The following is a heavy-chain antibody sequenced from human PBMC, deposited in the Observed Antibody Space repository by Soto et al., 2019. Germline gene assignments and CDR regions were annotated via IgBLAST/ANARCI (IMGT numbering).Heavy chain of an antibody. Sequence: PSETLSLTFTVSGGSISSGGYYWSWIRQHPGKGLEWIGYIYYSGSTHYNPSLKSRVTISVDTSKNQFSLKLSSVTAADTAVYYCASAGYCSGGSCLYYYYYMDVWGKGTTVTVSS. D-gene: IGHD2-15*01. CDR1: GGSISSGGYY. CDR2: IYYSGST. V-gene: IGHV4-31*03. J-gene: IGHJ6*03. CDR3: ASAGYCSGGSCLYYYYYMDV.